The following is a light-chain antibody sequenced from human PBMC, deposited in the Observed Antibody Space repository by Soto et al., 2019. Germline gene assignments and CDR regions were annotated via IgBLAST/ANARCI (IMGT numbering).Light chain of an antibody. J-gene: IGLJ2*01. CDR2: DVT. CDR1: TSDVGGYNW. V-gene: IGLV2-11*01. Sequence: QSALTQPRSVSGSPGQSVTISCTGTTSDVGGYNWVSWYQHHPGKAPKLMIYDVTKQPSGVPDRFSGSRSGNTASLTISGLQAEDEADYHCCSYAGTYTLIFGGGTKLTVL. CDR3: CSYAGTYTLI.